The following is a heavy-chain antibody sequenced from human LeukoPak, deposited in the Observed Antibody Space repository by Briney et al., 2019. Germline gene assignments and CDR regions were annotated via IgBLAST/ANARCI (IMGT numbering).Heavy chain of an antibody. Sequence: GGSLRLSCAASGFTFSSYWMTWVRQAPGKGLEWISYISSSSSTIYYADSVKGRFTISRDNAKNSLYLQMNSLRAEDTAVYYCAREAIRGVIRGYFFDYWGQGTLATVSS. V-gene: IGHV3-48*01. J-gene: IGHJ4*02. CDR2: ISSSSSTI. CDR1: GFTFSSYW. D-gene: IGHD3-10*01. CDR3: AREAIRGVIRGYFFDY.